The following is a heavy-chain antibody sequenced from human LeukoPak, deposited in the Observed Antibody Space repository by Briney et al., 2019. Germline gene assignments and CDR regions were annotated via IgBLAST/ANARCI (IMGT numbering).Heavy chain of an antibody. CDR2: ISGSGGST. D-gene: IGHD3-3*01. V-gene: IGHV3-23*01. CDR1: GFTFSSYA. Sequence: PGGSLRLSCAASGFTFSSYAMSWVRQAPGKGLEWVSAISGSGGSTYYADSVKGRFTISRDNSKNTLYLQMNSLRAEDTAVYYCAKVPYYDFWSGYYLPFDYWGQGTLVTVSS. J-gene: IGHJ4*02. CDR3: AKVPYYDFWSGYYLPFDY.